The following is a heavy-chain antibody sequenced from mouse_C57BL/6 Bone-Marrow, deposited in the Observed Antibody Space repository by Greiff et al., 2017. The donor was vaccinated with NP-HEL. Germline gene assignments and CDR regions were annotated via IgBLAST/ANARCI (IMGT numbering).Heavy chain of an antibody. CDR1: GFSFNTYA. J-gene: IGHJ3*01. Sequence: EVQVVESGGGLVQPKGSLKLSCAASGFSFNTYAMNWVRQAPGKGLEWVARIRSKSNNYATYYADSVKDRFTISRDDSESMLYLQMNNLKTEDTAMYYCVRHEGNWEAWFAYWGQGTLVTVSA. V-gene: IGHV10-1*01. CDR3: VRHEGNWEAWFAY. D-gene: IGHD4-1*01. CDR2: IRSKSNNYAT.